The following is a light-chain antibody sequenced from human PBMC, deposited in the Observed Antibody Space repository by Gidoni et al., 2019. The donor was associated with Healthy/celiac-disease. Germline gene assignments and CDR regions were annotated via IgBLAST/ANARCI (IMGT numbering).Light chain of an antibody. J-gene: IGKJ4*01. CDR3: QQYNSYSSLT. Sequence: DIQMTQSPSTLSASVGDRVTITCRARQSISSWLAWYQQKPGKAPKLLIYDASSLESGVPSRFSGSRSGTEFTLSISSLQPDDFATYYCQQYNSYSSLTFGGGTKVEIK. CDR2: DAS. V-gene: IGKV1-5*01. CDR1: QSISSW.